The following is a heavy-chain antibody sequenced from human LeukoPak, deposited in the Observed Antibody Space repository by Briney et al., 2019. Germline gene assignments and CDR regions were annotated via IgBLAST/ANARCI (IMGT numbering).Heavy chain of an antibody. D-gene: IGHD3-3*01. Sequence: GASVKVSCKASGYTFISFDINWLRQATGQGLEWMGWINPNSDNTGYAQKFQGRVTMTRDTSTNTAYMELNSLTSEDTAVYYCAVRGRNYIYDFWGQGTLVTVSS. CDR2: INPNSDNT. CDR3: AVRGRNYIYDF. J-gene: IGHJ4*02. CDR1: GYTFISFD. V-gene: IGHV1-8*01.